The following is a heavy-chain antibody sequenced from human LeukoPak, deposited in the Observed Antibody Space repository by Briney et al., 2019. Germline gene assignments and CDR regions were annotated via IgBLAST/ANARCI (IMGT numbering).Heavy chain of an antibody. D-gene: IGHD6-13*01. CDR2: ISSSSSTI. CDR1: GFTFSSYS. Sequence: GSLRLSCAASGFTFSSYSMNWVRQAPGKGLEWVSYISSSSSTIYYADSVKGRFTISRDNAKNSLYLQMNSLRAEDTAVYYCARGSSSWFGGPYFDYWGQGTLVTVSS. J-gene: IGHJ4*02. CDR3: ARGSSSWFGGPYFDY. V-gene: IGHV3-48*01.